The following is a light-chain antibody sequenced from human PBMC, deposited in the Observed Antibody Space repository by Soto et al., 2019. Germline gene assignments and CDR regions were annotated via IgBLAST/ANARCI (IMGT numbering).Light chain of an antibody. CDR2: EVS. J-gene: IGLJ2*01. CDR1: SSDVGGYNY. Sequence: QSALTQPASVSVSPGQSITISCTGTSSDVGGYNYVSWYQQNPGNAPKLMIYEVSNRPSGVSNRFAGSKSGNTASLTIPGLQAEDEADYYCSSYTSSSTVVFGGGTKLTVL. CDR3: SSYTSSSTVV. V-gene: IGLV2-14*01.